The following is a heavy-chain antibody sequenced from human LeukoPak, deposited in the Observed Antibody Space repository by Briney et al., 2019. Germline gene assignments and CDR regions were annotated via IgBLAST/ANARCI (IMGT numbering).Heavy chain of an antibody. V-gene: IGHV3-48*02. Sequence: GGSLRLSCAASGFAFTSYTMNWVRQAPGKGLEWISYIRTSGGVVSYTDSVRGRFTISTDSAKNSLYLQMNSLRDDDTAVYYCVRDQFYAFDVWGQGTMVTVSS. CDR1: GFAFTSYT. J-gene: IGHJ3*01. CDR2: IRTSGGVV. CDR3: VRDQFYAFDV.